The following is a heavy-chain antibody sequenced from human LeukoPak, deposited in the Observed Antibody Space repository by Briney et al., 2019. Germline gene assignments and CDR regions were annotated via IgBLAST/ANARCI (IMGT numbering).Heavy chain of an antibody. CDR2: ISSSGSTI. V-gene: IGHV3-11*04. D-gene: IGHD3-22*01. CDR1: GFTFSDYY. J-gene: IGHJ4*02. Sequence: GGSLRLSCAASGFTFSDYYMSWIRQAPGKGLEWVSYISSSGSTIYYADSVKGRFTISRDNAKDSLYLQMNSLRAEDTAVYYCARDNYYDSSGYLGYWGQGTLVTVSS. CDR3: ARDNYYDSSGYLGY.